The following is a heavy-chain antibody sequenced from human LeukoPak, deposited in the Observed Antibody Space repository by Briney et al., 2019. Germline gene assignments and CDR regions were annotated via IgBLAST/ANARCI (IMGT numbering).Heavy chain of an antibody. CDR3: ARSPRPYDSSGYYLAPWFDP. Sequence: GSSVKVSCKASGGTFSNYAISWVRQAPGQGLEWMGWISAYNGNTNYAQKLQGRVTMTTDTSTSTAYMELRSLRSDDTAVYYCARSPRPYDSSGYYLAPWFDPWGQGTLVTVSS. J-gene: IGHJ5*02. V-gene: IGHV1-18*01. D-gene: IGHD3-22*01. CDR1: GGTFSNYA. CDR2: ISAYNGNT.